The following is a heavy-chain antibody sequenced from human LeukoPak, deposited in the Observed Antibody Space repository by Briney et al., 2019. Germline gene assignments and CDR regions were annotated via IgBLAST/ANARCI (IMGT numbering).Heavy chain of an antibody. Sequence: PSETLSLTCTVSGGSLSSYYWSWIRQPPGKGLEWIGYIYYSGSTNYNPSLKSRVTISVDTSKNQFSLKLSSVTAADTAVYHCARDFNYDSSGYYYRGGAFDIWGQGTMVTVSS. CDR3: ARDFNYDSSGYYYRGGAFDI. V-gene: IGHV4-59*01. CDR1: GGSLSSYY. J-gene: IGHJ3*02. D-gene: IGHD3-22*01. CDR2: IYYSGST.